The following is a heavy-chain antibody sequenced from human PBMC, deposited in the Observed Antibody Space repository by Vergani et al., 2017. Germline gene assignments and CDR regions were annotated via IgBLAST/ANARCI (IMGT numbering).Heavy chain of an antibody. CDR3: SRDTRQGAFDI. CDR1: GFTVSSNY. J-gene: IGHJ3*02. Sequence: EVQLVESGGGLVQPGGSLRLSCAASGFTVSSNYMSWVRQAPGKGLEWVSVIYSGGSTYYADSVKGRFTISRDNSKNTLYLQMNSLRAEDTAVYYCSRDTRQGAFDIWGQGTMVTVSS. CDR2: IYSGGST. V-gene: IGHV3-66*01.